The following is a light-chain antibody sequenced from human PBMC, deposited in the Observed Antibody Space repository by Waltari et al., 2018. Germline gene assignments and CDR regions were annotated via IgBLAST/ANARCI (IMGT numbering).Light chain of an antibody. J-gene: IGLJ2*01. Sequence: SYELTQPPSVSVSPGQTANITCSGDKLGDKYVCWYQQRPGQSPVLVIFQDSQRPSGIPKRFSGSNSGNTATLTISGTQPMDEADYYCQAWDSFMVFFGGGTKLTVL. V-gene: IGLV3-1*01. CDR2: QDS. CDR3: QAWDSFMVF. CDR1: KLGDKY.